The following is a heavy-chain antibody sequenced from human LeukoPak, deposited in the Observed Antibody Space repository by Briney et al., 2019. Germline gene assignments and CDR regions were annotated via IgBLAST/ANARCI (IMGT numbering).Heavy chain of an antibody. V-gene: IGHV1-18*01. CDR2: ISAYNGDT. D-gene: IGHD3-10*01. CDR1: GYTFTSYG. J-gene: IGHJ3*02. Sequence: ASVKVPCKASGYTFTSYGISWVRQAPGQGLEWMGWISAYNGDTNYAQKLQGRVTMTTDTSTSTAYMELRSLRSEDTAVYYCALPRPQSWFGDAFDIWGQGAMVTVSS. CDR3: ALPRPQSWFGDAFDI.